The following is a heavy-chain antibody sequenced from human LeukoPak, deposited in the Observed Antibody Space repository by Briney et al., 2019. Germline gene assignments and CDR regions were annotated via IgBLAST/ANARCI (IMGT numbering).Heavy chain of an antibody. V-gene: IGHV3-74*01. CDR1: GFTFSDYW. J-gene: IGHJ4*02. D-gene: IGHD7-27*01. Sequence: GGSPRLSCAASGFTFSDYWMHSVRQAPGKGLFWVSRINIDVSDTTYADSVKGRFTISRDNATSTLYLQMNSLRVHDTAVHFCARDRSPTNGGFDYWGQGTLVTVSS. CDR2: INIDVSDT. CDR3: ARDRSPTNGGFDY.